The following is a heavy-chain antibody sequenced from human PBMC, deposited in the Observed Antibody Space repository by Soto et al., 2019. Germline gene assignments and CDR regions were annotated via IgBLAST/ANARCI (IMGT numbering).Heavy chain of an antibody. CDR3: ARLHCASRNCVPLDP. CDR1: GGSIRDDRYY. V-gene: IGHV4-39*01. CDR2: IYYSGTS. D-gene: IGHD2-8*01. Sequence: QLQLQESGPGLVKPSETLSLTCTVSGGSIRDDRYYWGWIRQPPGKGLEWIGSIYYSGTSSYNPSLKILVTISVHTAKKQLSLRLSSVTAADRAVYYCARLHCASRNCVPLDPWGQGTLVIVSS. J-gene: IGHJ5*02.